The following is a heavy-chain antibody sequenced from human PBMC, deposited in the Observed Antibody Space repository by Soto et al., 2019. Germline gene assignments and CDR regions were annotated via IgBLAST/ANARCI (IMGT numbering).Heavy chain of an antibody. CDR1: RFTFTSNA. CDR3: AKAGKATVTTEFDY. Sequence: GGSLRLSCAASRFTFTSNAMNWVRQAPGKGLEWVSTITGSGGSTFYADSVKGRFTISRDNSKNTLYLQMNSLRVEDTAVYYCAKAGKATVTTEFDYWGQGTLVTVSS. V-gene: IGHV3-23*01. D-gene: IGHD4-17*01. J-gene: IGHJ4*02. CDR2: ITGSGGST.